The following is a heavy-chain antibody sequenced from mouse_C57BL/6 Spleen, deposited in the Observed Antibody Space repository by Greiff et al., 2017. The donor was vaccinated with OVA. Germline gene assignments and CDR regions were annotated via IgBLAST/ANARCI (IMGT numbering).Heavy chain of an antibody. J-gene: IGHJ4*01. CDR1: GYAFTNYL. CDR3: ARRGSNYYAMDY. V-gene: IGHV1-54*01. Sequence: VQLQESGAELVRPGPSVKVSCKASGYAFTNYLIEWVKQRPGQGLEWIGVINPGSGGTNYNEKFKGKATLTADKSSSTAYMQLSSLTSEDSAVYFCARRGSNYYAMDYWGQGTSVTVSS. CDR2: INPGSGGT. D-gene: IGHD2-5*01.